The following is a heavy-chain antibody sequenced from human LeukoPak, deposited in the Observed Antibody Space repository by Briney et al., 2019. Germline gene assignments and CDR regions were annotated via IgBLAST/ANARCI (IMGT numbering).Heavy chain of an antibody. V-gene: IGHV4-39*07. D-gene: IGHD6-6*01. Sequence: SETLSLTCTVSGGSISSSSYYWGWIRQPPGKGLEWIGSIYYSGSTYYKPSLKSRVTISVDTSKNPFSLKLSSVTAADTAVYYCARDLFSSSVDYWGQGTLVTVSS. CDR3: ARDLFSSSVDY. J-gene: IGHJ4*02. CDR1: GGSISSSSYY. CDR2: IYYSGST.